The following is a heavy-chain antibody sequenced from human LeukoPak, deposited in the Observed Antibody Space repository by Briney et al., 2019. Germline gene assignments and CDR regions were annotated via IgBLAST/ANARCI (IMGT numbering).Heavy chain of an antibody. J-gene: IGHJ5*02. CDR1: GGSISSGDYY. CDR3: ARNAARDCTSTACWPRWFDP. CDR2: IHYSGIT. D-gene: IGHD2-2*01. V-gene: IGHV4-30-4*01. Sequence: SETLSLTCTVSGGSISSGDYYWSWIRQPPGKGLEWIEYIHYSGITSYNTSLKSRVTISVDTSKNQFSLKLNSVTAADTAVYYCARNAARDCTSTACWPRWFDPWGQGTLVTVSS.